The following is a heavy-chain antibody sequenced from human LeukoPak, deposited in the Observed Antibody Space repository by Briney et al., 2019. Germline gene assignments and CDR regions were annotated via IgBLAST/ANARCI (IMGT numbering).Heavy chain of an antibody. J-gene: IGHJ6*02. Sequence: SETLSLTCTVSGDSITNYNYHWGWIRQPPGKGLEWIGRLYNTGSTDNTDSNPSLQSRVTISADTSMSQFSLRLTSVTAADTAVYYCARDFGAGSYRYGMDVWGQGTTVTVSS. CDR1: GDSITNYNYH. D-gene: IGHD3-10*01. V-gene: IGHV4-39*07. CDR2: LYNTGSTDNT. CDR3: ARDFGAGSYRYGMDV.